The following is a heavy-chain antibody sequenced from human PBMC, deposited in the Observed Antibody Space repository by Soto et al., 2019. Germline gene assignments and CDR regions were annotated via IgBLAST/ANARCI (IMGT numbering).Heavy chain of an antibody. CDR1: GFTFDSPYSHG. CDR2: ISSNGANT. Sequence: EVLLLESGGGLVQPGGSLRLSCAASGFTFDSPYSHGMSWVRQSPGKGPEWVSTISSNGANTHFAESVKGRFTISKDASRNTVYLYMNSLRAEDTVTNCCVSWVCDHFDHWGHGTPVIVSS. CDR3: VSWVCDHFDH. D-gene: IGHD2-21*02. V-gene: IGHV3-23*01. J-gene: IGHJ4*01.